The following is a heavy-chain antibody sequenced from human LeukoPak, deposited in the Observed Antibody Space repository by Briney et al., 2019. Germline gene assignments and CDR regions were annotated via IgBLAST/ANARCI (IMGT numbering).Heavy chain of an antibody. J-gene: IGHJ4*01. D-gene: IGHD5-12*01. Sequence: GGSLRLSCAASGFTVSTNYMSWVRQAPGKGLEWVSIIYTGGTTYYADSVKGRFTIARDNSRNTLYLQMNSLRAEDTAVYYCARDINLRGYTYGYLDWGQGTLVTVSS. CDR2: IYTGGTT. CDR3: ARDINLRGYTYGYLD. V-gene: IGHV3-66*01. CDR1: GFTVSTNY.